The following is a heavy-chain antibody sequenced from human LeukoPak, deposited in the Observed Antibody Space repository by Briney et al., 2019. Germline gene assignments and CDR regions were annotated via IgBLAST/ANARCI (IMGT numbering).Heavy chain of an antibody. CDR3: ARERTPGSGYGGDY. Sequence: ASVKVSCKASGYTFTGYYIHWVRPAPGQGLEWMGWINPNINGTNYAQKFQGRVTMTGDRSISTAYMELSRLRSDDTAVYYCARERTPGSGYGGDYRGQGTVVTVSS. D-gene: IGHD6-25*01. J-gene: IGHJ4*02. CDR1: GYTFTGYY. V-gene: IGHV1-2*02. CDR2: INPNINGT.